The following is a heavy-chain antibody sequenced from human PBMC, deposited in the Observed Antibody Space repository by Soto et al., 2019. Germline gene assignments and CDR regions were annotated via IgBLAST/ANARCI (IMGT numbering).Heavy chain of an antibody. Sequence: SETLSLTCAVYGGSFSGYYWSWIRQPPGKGLEWIGEINHSGSTNYNPSLKSRVTISVDTSKNQFSLKLSSVTAADTAVYYCARVKNNYGEYVLHFDYWGQGTLVTVSS. CDR2: INHSGST. V-gene: IGHV4-34*01. CDR3: ARVKNNYGEYVLHFDY. J-gene: IGHJ4*02. D-gene: IGHD4-17*01. CDR1: GGSFSGYY.